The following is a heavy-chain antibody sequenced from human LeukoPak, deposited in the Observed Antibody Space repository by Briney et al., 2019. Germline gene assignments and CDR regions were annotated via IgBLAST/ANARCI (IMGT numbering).Heavy chain of an antibody. J-gene: IGHJ4*02. D-gene: IGHD6-13*01. V-gene: IGHV3-23*01. CDR3: AKIQQLARNYFDY. CDR2: ISGSGGST. CDR1: GFTFGSCW. Sequence: GGSLRLSCAASGFTFGSCWMNWVRQTPGKGLEWVSGISGSGGSTYYADSVKGRFAISRDNSKNTLYLQMNSLRPEDTAVYYCAKIQQLARNYFDYWGQGTLVTVSS.